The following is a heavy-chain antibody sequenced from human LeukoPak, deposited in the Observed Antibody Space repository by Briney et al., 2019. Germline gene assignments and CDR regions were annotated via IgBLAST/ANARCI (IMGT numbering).Heavy chain of an antibody. CDR3: ARAVSGRFDY. D-gene: IGHD6-19*01. J-gene: IGHJ4*02. Sequence: SETLSLTCAVYGGSFSGYYWSWIRQPPGKGLEWIGEINHSGSTNYNPSLKSRVTISVDTSKNQFSLKLSPVTAADTAIYYCARAVSGRFDYWGQGTLVTVSS. V-gene: IGHV4-34*01. CDR1: GGSFSGYY. CDR2: INHSGST.